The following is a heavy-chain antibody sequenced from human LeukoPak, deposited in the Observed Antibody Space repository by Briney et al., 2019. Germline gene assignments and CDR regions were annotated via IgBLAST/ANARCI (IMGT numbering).Heavy chain of an antibody. J-gene: IGHJ3*02. D-gene: IGHD1-26*01. CDR2: IYHSGST. Sequence: PSGTLSLTCAVSGGSISSGGYSWSWIRQPPGKGLEWIGYIYHSGSTYYNPSLKSRVTISVDRSKNQFSLKLSSVTAADTAVYYCARGWEPSSGDAFDIWGQGTMVTVSS. CDR3: ARGWEPSSGDAFDI. V-gene: IGHV4-30-2*01. CDR1: GGSISSGGYS.